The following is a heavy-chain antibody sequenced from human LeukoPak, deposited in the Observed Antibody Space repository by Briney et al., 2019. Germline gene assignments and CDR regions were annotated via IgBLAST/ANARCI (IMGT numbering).Heavy chain of an antibody. D-gene: IGHD5-12*01. Sequence: PGGSLRLSCAASGFSFSDYYMTWLRQAPGKGLECVSYISPSGTPLYYADSVKGRFTISRDNARNSLYLQMSSLRVEDTAMYYCAKTPLVIVATTTTFDHWGQGTLVTVSS. V-gene: IGHV3-11*01. CDR1: GFSFSDYY. CDR3: AKTPLVIVATTTTFDH. J-gene: IGHJ4*02. CDR2: ISPSGTPL.